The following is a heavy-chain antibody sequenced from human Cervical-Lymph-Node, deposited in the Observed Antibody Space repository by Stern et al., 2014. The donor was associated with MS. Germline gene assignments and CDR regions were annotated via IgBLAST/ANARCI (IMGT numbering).Heavy chain of an antibody. J-gene: IGHJ4*02. CDR1: GGSISGSSYY. V-gene: IGHV4-39*01. CDR3: ARSAGT. Sequence: VQLLESGPGLVKPSETLSLTCTVSGGSISGSSYYWAWIRQPPGKGLEWIASIYYNGDTNYNPSLKSRVPISVDTSKTQFSLRLTSVTAADTAVYYCARSAGTWGQGTLVTVSS. D-gene: IGHD6-13*01. CDR2: IYYNGDT.